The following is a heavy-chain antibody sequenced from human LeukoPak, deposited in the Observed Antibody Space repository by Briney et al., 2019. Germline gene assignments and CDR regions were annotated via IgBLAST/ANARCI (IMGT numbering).Heavy chain of an antibody. D-gene: IGHD4-11*01. Sequence: SVKVSCKASGYTFTSYGISWVRQAPPQGLEWMGWISAYNVNTNDAQKLQGRVTMTTDTSTTTAYMELRSLRSDDTAVYYCARVPVSGPGARFDYWGQGTLVTVSS. V-gene: IGHV1-18*01. CDR2: ISAYNVNT. J-gene: IGHJ4*02. CDR3: ARVPVSGPGARFDY. CDR1: GYTFTSYG.